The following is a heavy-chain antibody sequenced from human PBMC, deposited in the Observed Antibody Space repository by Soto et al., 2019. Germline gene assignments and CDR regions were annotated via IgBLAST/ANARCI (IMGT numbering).Heavy chain of an antibody. V-gene: IGHV3-23*01. J-gene: IGHJ4*02. CDR1: GFTFSSYA. CDR2: ISGSGGST. D-gene: IGHD5-18*01. CDR3: AKVLLVDTAMVDEVDY. Sequence: PGGSLRLSCAASGFTFSSYAMSWVRQAPGKGLEWVSAISGSGGSTYYADSVKGRFTISRDNSKNTLYLQMNSLRAEDTAVYYCAKVLLVDTAMVDEVDYWGQGTLVTVSS.